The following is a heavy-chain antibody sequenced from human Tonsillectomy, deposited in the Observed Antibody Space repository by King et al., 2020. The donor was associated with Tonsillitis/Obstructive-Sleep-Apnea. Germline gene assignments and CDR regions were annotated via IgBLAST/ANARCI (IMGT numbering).Heavy chain of an antibody. J-gene: IGHJ5*02. CDR3: ARDPAPIVVVPAAMYWFDP. CDR1: GYTFTGYY. Sequence: VQLVESGAEVKKPGASVKVSCKASGYTFTGYYMHWVRQAPGQGLEWMGWINPNSGGTNYAQKFQGWVTMTRAKSISTAYMELSRLRSDDTAVYYCARDPAPIVVVPAAMYWFDPWGQGTLVTVSS. D-gene: IGHD2-2*01. V-gene: IGHV1-2*04. CDR2: INPNSGGT.